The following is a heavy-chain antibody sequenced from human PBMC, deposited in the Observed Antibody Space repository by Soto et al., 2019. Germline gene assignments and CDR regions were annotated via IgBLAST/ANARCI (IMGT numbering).Heavy chain of an antibody. CDR2: FDPEDGET. J-gene: IGHJ5*02. D-gene: IGHD4-17*01. Sequence: ASVKVSCKVSGYTLTELSMHWVRQAPGKGLEWMGGFDPEDGETIYAQKFQGRVTMTEDTSTDTAYMELSSPRSEDTAVYYCATVGDYGVSYPLAWGQGTLVTVSS. V-gene: IGHV1-24*01. CDR1: GYTLTELS. CDR3: ATVGDYGVSYPLA.